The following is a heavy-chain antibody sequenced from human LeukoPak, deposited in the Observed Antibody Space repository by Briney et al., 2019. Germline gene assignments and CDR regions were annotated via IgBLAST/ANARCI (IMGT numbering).Heavy chain of an antibody. D-gene: IGHD3-22*01. CDR1: GGTFSSYA. CDR3: ARDSQGYYDSSGYPSW. CDR2: IIPILGIA. V-gene: IGHV1-69*04. Sequence: SVKVSCKASGGTFSSYAISWVRQAPGQGLEWMGRIIPILGIANYAQKFQGRVTITADKSTSTAYMELSSLRSEDTAVYYCARDSQGYYDSSGYPSWWGQGTLVTVSS. J-gene: IGHJ4*02.